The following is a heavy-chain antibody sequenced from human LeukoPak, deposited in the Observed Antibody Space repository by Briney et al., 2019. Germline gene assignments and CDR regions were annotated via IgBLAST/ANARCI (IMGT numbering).Heavy chain of an antibody. J-gene: IGHJ4*02. Sequence: GGSLRLSCAASGFTFSNYAMSWARQASGKGLEWVSAISGSGGSTYYADSVKGRFTISRDNSKNTLYLQMNSLRAEDTAVYYCTKGTIWLPFDYWGQGTLVTVSS. CDR1: GFTFSNYA. CDR2: ISGSGGST. CDR3: TKGTIWLPFDY. V-gene: IGHV3-23*01. D-gene: IGHD5-18*01.